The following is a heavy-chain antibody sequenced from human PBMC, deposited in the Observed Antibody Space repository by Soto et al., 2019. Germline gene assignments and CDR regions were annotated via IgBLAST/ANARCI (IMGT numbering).Heavy chain of an antibody. V-gene: IGHV3-74*01. D-gene: IGHD6-19*01. CDR2: ISSDGTDV. CDR3: ARDQTVPGPSNLDS. J-gene: IGHJ4*02. CDR1: GFTLSSYW. Sequence: EVQLVESGGGLVQPGGSLRLSCAASGFTLSSYWMHWVRQAPGRELMWVSRISSDGTDVLHADSVKGRFTISRDNARNTVYLHMNSLRAEDTAVYFCARDQTVPGPSNLDSCGQGTLVAVSS.